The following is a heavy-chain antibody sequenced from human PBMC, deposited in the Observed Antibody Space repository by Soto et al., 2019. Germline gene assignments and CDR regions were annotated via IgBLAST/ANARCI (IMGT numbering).Heavy chain of an antibody. D-gene: IGHD6-13*01. CDR2: INPNSGGT. V-gene: IGHV1-2*04. CDR3: ARGIEAAGIGMDV. J-gene: IGHJ6*02. CDR1: GYTFTGYY. Sequence: ASVKVSCKASGYTFTGYYMHWVRQAPGQGLEWMGWINPNSGGTNYAQKFQGWVTMTRDTSISTAYMELSRLRSDDTAVYYCARGIEAAGIGMDVWGQGTTVTVSS.